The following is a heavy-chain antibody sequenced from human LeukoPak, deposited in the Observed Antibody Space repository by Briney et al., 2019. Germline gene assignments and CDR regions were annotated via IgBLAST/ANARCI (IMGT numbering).Heavy chain of an antibody. CDR3: ARSRLNYYDSSGYYWYFDL. CDR1: GGTISSHY. D-gene: IGHD3-22*01. J-gene: IGHJ2*01. Sequence: SETLSLTCTVSGGTISSHYWSWIRQPPGKGLEWIGYIYYSGSTNYNPSLKSRVTISVDTSKNQFSLKLSSVTAADTAVYYCARSRLNYYDSSGYYWYFDLWGRGTLVTVSS. CDR2: IYYSGST. V-gene: IGHV4-59*11.